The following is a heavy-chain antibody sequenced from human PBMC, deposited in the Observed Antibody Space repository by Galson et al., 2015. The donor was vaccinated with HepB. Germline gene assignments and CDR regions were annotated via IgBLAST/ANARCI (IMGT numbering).Heavy chain of an antibody. CDR2: IYWNDDQ. CDR3: AHRGYYAEFDY. V-gene: IGHV2-5*01. Sequence: PALVKPTQTLTLTCTFSGFSLSTSGVGVGWIRQPPGKALECLALIYWNDDQRYSPSLKSRLTISKDTSKKQVVLTMTNMDPVDTATYYCAHRGYYAEFDYWGQGTLVTVSS. CDR1: GFSLSTSGVG. J-gene: IGHJ4*02. D-gene: IGHD3-3*01.